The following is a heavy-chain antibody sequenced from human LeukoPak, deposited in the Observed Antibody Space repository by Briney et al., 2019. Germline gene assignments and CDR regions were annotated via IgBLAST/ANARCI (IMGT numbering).Heavy chain of an antibody. CDR2: IYHSGST. V-gene: IGHV4-4*02. D-gene: IGHD6-19*01. J-gene: IGHJ4*02. CDR3: ARAGIAVAVFLDY. CDR1: GGSISSSNW. Sequence: SGTLSLTCAVSGGSISSSNWWSWVRQPRGKGLEWIGEIYHSGSTNYNPSLKSRVTISVDKSKNQFSLKLSSVTAADTAVYYCARAGIAVAVFLDYWGQGTLVTVSS.